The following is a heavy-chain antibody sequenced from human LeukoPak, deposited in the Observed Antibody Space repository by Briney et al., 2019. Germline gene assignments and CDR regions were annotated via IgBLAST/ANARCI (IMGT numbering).Heavy chain of an antibody. Sequence: SVKVSCKASGGTFSSYAISWVRQAPGQGLEWMGGIIPIFGTANYAQKFQGRVTITTDESTSTAYMELSSLRSEDTAVYYCARDSGSYDAFDIWGQGTMVTVSS. CDR3: ARDSGSYDAFDI. D-gene: IGHD1-26*01. J-gene: IGHJ3*02. CDR2: IIPIFGTA. V-gene: IGHV1-69*05. CDR1: GGTFSSYA.